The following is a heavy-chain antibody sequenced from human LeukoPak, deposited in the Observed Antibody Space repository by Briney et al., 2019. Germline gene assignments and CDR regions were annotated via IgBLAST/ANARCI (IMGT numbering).Heavy chain of an antibody. CDR1: GFTFSSYA. Sequence: GGSLRLSCAASGFTFSSYAMSWVRQAPGKGLEWVSAISGSGGSTYYADSVKGRFTISRDSSKNTLYLQMNSLRAEDTAVYYCAKVSVVPAATRWFDPWGQGTLVTVSS. J-gene: IGHJ5*02. D-gene: IGHD2-2*01. CDR2: ISGSGGST. CDR3: AKVSVVPAATRWFDP. V-gene: IGHV3-23*01.